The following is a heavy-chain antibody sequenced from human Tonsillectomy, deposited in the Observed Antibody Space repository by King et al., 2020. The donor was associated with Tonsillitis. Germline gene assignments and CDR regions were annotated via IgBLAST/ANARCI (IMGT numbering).Heavy chain of an antibody. D-gene: IGHD2-15*01. J-gene: IGHJ4*02. Sequence: VQLVESGGGLVKPGGSLRLSCAASGFTFSDYYMSWIRQAPGKGLQWVSYISSSSIYINHADSVKGRFTISRANAKNSLYLQMNSLRVEDTAVYYCARVGLGFCNGGSSYPDYWGQGTLVTVSS. CDR1: GFTFSDYY. CDR2: ISSSSIYI. CDR3: ARVGLGFCNGGSSYPDY. V-gene: IGHV3-11*05.